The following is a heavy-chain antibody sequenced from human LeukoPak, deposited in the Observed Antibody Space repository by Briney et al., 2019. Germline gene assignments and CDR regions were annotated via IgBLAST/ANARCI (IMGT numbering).Heavy chain of an antibody. D-gene: IGHD2-15*01. CDR1: GFTFSSYA. J-gene: IGHJ4*02. Sequence: GGSLRLSCAASGFTFSSYAMSWVRQAPGKGLEWVSSISSSSSYIYYADSVKGRFTISRDNAKNSLYLQMNSLRAEDTAVYYCARDVGYCSGGSCYPPDYWGQGTLVTVSS. V-gene: IGHV3-21*01. CDR2: ISSSSSYI. CDR3: ARDVGYCSGGSCYPPDY.